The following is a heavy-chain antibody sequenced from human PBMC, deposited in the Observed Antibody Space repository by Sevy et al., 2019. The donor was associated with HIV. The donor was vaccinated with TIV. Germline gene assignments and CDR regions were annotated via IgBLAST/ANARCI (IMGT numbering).Heavy chain of an antibody. V-gene: IGHV4-59*01. Sequence: SETLSLTCTVSGDSISSYYWSWMRRPPGKGLEWIGYIHYSGSTNDNPSLKSRVTISVDTSKSQFSLNLNSVTAADTAVYFCATASGQSTSSRYFDFWGQGTLVTVSS. CDR2: IHYSGST. D-gene: IGHD6-6*01. CDR3: ATASGQSTSSRYFDF. CDR1: GDSISSYY. J-gene: IGHJ4*02.